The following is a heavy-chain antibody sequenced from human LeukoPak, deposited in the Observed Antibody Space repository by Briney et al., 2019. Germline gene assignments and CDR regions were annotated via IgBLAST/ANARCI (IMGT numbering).Heavy chain of an antibody. CDR1: GFTFSSYA. CDR3: ARDDRGYLAYMDV. CDR2: ISYDGSNK. V-gene: IGHV3-30*01. Sequence: GRSRRLSCAASGFTFSSYAMHWVRQAPGKGLEWVAVISYDGSNKYYADSVKGRFTISRDNSKNTLYLQMNSLRAEDTAVYYCARDDRGYLAYMDVWGKGTTVTVSS. J-gene: IGHJ6*03. D-gene: IGHD6-25*01.